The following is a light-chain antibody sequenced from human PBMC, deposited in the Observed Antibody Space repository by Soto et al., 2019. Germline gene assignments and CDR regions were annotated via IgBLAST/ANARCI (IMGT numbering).Light chain of an antibody. Sequence: ETVLTQSPGTLSLSPGERATLSCRASQTIRSNYLAWYRQTPGQAPRLLIYGASNRATGIADRFSGSGSGTKFPLIISRLEPEDFALYYCQQYGSPPWTFGQGTKVEIK. V-gene: IGKV3-20*01. CDR1: QTIRSNY. CDR2: GAS. J-gene: IGKJ1*01. CDR3: QQYGSPPWT.